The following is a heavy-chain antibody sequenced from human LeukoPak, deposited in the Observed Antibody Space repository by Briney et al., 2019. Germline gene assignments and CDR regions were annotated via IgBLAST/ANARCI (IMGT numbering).Heavy chain of an antibody. Sequence: ASETLSLTCTVSGESNSGFYWNWIRQPPGKGLEWLGYIYYSGSTNYNPSLKSRVTISVDTSKNQFSLKLSSVTAADTAVYYCARADPDYYDSSGYHTGGYFDYWGQGTLVTVSS. J-gene: IGHJ4*02. CDR3: ARADPDYYDSSGYHTGGYFDY. V-gene: IGHV4-59*01. CDR1: GESNSGFY. CDR2: IYYSGST. D-gene: IGHD3-22*01.